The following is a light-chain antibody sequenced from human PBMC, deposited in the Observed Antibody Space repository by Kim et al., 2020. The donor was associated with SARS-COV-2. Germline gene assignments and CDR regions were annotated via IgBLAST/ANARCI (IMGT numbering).Light chain of an antibody. J-gene: IGKJ4*01. CDR2: AAS. V-gene: IGKV1-39*01. CDR3: QQSYSTPLT. Sequence: ASVEDRVTITCRASQSISSYLNCYQQKPGKAPKLLIYAASSLQSGVPSRFSGSGSGTDFTLTISSLQPEDFATYYCQQSYSTPLTFGGGTKVEIK. CDR1: QSISSY.